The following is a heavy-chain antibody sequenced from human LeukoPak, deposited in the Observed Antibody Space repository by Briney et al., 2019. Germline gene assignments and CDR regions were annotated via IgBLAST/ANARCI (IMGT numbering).Heavy chain of an antibody. J-gene: IGHJ4*02. CDR3: ARDRYSVGATDY. CDR1: GFTFSSYG. V-gene: IGHV3-30*02. D-gene: IGHD1-26*01. Sequence: PGGSLRLSCAASGFTFSSYGMHWVRQAPGKGLERVAFIRYDGSNKYYADSVKGRFTISRDNSKNTLYLQMNSLRAEDTAVYYCARDRYSVGATDYWGQGTLVTVSS. CDR2: IRYDGSNK.